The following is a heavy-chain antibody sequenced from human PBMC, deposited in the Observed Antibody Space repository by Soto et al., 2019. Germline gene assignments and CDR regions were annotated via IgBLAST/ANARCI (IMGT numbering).Heavy chain of an antibody. CDR3: AAATNWNFHFHY. J-gene: IGHJ4*02. CDR1: GFTISTHG. Sequence: QVQLVESGGGVVQPGTSLRLSCAASGFTISTHGMHWVRQAPGKGLEWVANIWYDGSNRFYADSVKGRFTISKDNSKNTLYRQMSSLRAEDTAVYYCAAATNWNFHFHYWGQGTQVTVSS. CDR2: IWYDGSNR. D-gene: IGHD1-7*01. V-gene: IGHV3-33*01.